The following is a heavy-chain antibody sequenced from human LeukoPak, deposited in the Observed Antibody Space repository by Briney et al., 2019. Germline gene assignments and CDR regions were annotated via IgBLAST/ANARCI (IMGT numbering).Heavy chain of an antibody. J-gene: IGHJ4*02. Sequence: PGGSLRLSCAASGFTFSVYWMHWVRQAPGKGLVWVSRINSDGSDITYADSVKGRFTISRDNAKNTLYLQMNSLRGEDTAVFYCARGGDDGRFDYWGQGTLVTVSS. CDR1: GFTFSVYW. CDR3: ARGGDDGRFDY. CDR2: INSDGSDI. V-gene: IGHV3-74*01. D-gene: IGHD1-26*01.